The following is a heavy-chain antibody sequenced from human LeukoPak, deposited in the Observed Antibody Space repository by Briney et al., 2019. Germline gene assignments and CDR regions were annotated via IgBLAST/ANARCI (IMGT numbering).Heavy chain of an antibody. CDR3: AREHRDYGASDY. D-gene: IGHD4-17*01. Sequence: SVKVSCXASGGTFSSYAISWVRQAPGQGLEWMGRIIPIFGTANYAQKFQGRVTITTDESTSTAYMELSSLRSEDTAVYYCAREHRDYGASDYWGQGTLVTVSS. CDR2: IIPIFGTA. V-gene: IGHV1-69*05. J-gene: IGHJ4*02. CDR1: GGTFSSYA.